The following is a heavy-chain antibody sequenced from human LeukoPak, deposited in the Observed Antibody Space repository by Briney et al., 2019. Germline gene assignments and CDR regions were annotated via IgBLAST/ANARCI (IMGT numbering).Heavy chain of an antibody. CDR3: ARGDGYNFWDY. D-gene: IGHD5-24*01. CDR2: FYSGGST. V-gene: IGHV3-53*01. Sequence: PGGSLRLSCAASGFTVSSNYMSWVRQAPGKGLEWVSVFYSGGSTYYADSVKGRFTIPRDNSKNTVYLQMNSLRAEDTAVYYCARGDGYNFWDYWGQGTLVTVSS. J-gene: IGHJ4*02. CDR1: GFTVSSNY.